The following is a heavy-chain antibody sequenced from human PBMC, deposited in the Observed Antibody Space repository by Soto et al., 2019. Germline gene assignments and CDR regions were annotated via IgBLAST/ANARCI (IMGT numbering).Heavy chain of an antibody. J-gene: IGHJ6*02. Sequence: GGSLRLSCAASGFTFSSDGMSWVRQAPGKGLEWVANIKEDGSNKYYADSVKGRFTISRDNSKNTLYLQMNSLRAEDTAVYYCARGPPRLYSSSWYSLPWDYYYYGMDVWGQGTTVTVSS. CDR3: ARGPPRLYSSSWYSLPWDYYYYGMDV. V-gene: IGHV3-7*02. CDR2: IKEDGSNK. CDR1: GFTFSSDG. D-gene: IGHD6-13*01.